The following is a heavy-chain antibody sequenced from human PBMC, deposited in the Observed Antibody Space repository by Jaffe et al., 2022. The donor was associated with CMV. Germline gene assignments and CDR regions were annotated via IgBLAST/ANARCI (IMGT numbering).Heavy chain of an antibody. CDR3: ARWVADYYDSSGYYPTDAFDI. D-gene: IGHD3-22*01. CDR1: GYTFTSYD. CDR2: MNPNSGNT. Sequence: QVQLVQSGAEVKKPGASVKVSCKASGYTFTSYDINWVRQATGQGLEWMGWMNPNSGNTGYAQKFQGRVTMTRNTSISTAYMELSSLRSEDTAVYYCARWVADYYDSSGYYPTDAFDIWGQGTMVTVSS. V-gene: IGHV1-8*01. J-gene: IGHJ3*02.